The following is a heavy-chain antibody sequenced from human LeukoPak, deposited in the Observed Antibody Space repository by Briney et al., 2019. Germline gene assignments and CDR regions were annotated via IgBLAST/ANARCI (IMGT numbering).Heavy chain of an antibody. CDR3: ARARQWLVQSYYYYYYMDV. J-gene: IGHJ6*03. Sequence: SVKVSCKASGGTFSSYAISWVRQAPGQGLEWMGGIIPIFGTANYAQKFQGRVTITADKSTSTAYMELSSLRSEDTAVYYCARARQWLVQSYYYYYYMDVWGKGTTVTVSS. V-gene: IGHV1-69*06. CDR1: GGTFSSYA. D-gene: IGHD6-19*01. CDR2: IIPIFGTA.